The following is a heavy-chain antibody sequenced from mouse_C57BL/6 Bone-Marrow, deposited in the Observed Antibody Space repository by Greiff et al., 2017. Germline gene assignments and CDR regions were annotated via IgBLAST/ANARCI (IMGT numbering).Heavy chain of an antibody. CDR3: ARGRITTVVAPFAY. D-gene: IGHD1-1*01. Sequence: QVQLQQSGAELARPGASVKLSCKASGYTFTSYGISWVKQRTGQGLEWIGEIYPRSGNTYYNEKFKGKATLTADKSSSTAYMELRSLTSEDSEIYFYARGRITTVVAPFAYWGQKTLVTVSA. J-gene: IGHJ3*01. V-gene: IGHV1-81*01. CDR2: IYPRSGNT. CDR1: GYTFTSYG.